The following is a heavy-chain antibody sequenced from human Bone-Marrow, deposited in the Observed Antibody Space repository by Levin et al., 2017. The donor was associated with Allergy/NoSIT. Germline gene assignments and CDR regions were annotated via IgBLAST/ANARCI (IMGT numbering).Heavy chain of an antibody. CDR3: ARDCGDLIENWFDS. D-gene: IGHD3-22*01. CDR2: IYHSGIT. V-gene: IGHV4-38-2*02. Sequence: SQTLSLTCVVSGYSISSTCYWGWIRQPPGKGLEWIGNIYHSGITFYNPSLRSRVTISVDTSENQFSLKLNSVTAADTAVYYCARDCGDLIENWFDSWGQGTLVTVSS. CDR1: GYSISSTCY. J-gene: IGHJ5*01.